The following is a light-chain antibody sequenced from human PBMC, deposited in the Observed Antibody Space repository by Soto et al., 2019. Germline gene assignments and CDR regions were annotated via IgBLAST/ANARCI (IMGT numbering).Light chain of an antibody. CDR1: QGINMK. J-gene: IGKJ1*01. CDR2: NAG. V-gene: IGKV1-5*01. CDR3: QQCSLYFA. Sequence: DIQMTQSPSTLSASVGDRVTITCRASQGINMKLAWYQQKPGQARKILIYNAGTFESGVPPRFSGSGYGTDFILTIRRVQHDDFAYYYCQQCSLYFAFGHGTKVDIK.